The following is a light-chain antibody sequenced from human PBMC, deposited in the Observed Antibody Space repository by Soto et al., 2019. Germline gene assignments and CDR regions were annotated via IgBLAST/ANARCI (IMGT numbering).Light chain of an antibody. CDR2: DVT. J-gene: IGLJ2*01. CDR1: SSDVGGYNY. V-gene: IGLV2-14*03. CDR3: SSYTSSNTVL. Sequence: QSALTQPASVSGSPGQSITISCTGTSSDVGGYNYVSWYQHHPGKAPKLMIYDVTDRPSGISFRFSGSKSGNTASLTISRLQAEDEADDYCSSYTSSNTVLFGAGTKLTVL.